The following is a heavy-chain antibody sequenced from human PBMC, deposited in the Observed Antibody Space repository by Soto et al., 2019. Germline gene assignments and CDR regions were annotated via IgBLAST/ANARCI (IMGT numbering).Heavy chain of an antibody. J-gene: IGHJ1*01. CDR1: GFSFGSYA. CDR3: ARWSYLDY. CDR2: ISGSDGKT. V-gene: IGHV3-23*01. D-gene: IGHD3-10*01. Sequence: RWSLRLSCAASGFSFGSYALSWVRQAPGKGLEWVSTISGSDGKTFYADSVKGRFSISRDNSQSTLYLQMNSLRADDTAMYYCARWSYLDYWCQGT.